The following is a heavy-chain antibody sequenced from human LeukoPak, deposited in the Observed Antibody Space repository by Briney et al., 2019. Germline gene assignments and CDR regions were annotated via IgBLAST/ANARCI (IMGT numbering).Heavy chain of an antibody. D-gene: IGHD3-16*02. Sequence: GSLRLSCAASGFTFSSYAMTWVRQAPGKGLEWVSYISSSGSTIYYADSVKGRFTISRDNAKNTLYLQMNSLRAEDTAVYYCARGYSYSPDYWGQGTLVTVSS. CDR3: ARGYSYSPDY. J-gene: IGHJ4*02. V-gene: IGHV3-48*04. CDR2: ISSSGSTI. CDR1: GFTFSSYA.